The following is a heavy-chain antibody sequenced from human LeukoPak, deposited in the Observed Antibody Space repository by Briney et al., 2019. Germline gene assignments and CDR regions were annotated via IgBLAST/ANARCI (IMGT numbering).Heavy chain of an antibody. Sequence: ASVTVSCKVSGYTLTELSMHWVRQAPGKGLEWMGGFNPEDGETIYAQKFQGRGTMTKDTSTDTAYMELSSLRSEDTAVSYCATGVYGSGSDYWGPGILVT. D-gene: IGHD3-10*01. CDR3: ATGVYGSGSDY. CDR2: FNPEDGET. J-gene: IGHJ4*03. CDR1: GYTLTELS. V-gene: IGHV1-24*01.